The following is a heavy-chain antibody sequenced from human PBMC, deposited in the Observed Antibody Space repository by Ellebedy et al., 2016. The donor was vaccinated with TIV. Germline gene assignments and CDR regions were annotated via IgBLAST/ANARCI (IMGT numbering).Heavy chain of an antibody. V-gene: IGHV4-39*01. CDR2: IYYSGST. CDR1: SSYG. D-gene: IGHD1-26*01. Sequence: SSYGMHWVRQAPGKGLEWIGSIYYSGSTYYNPSLKSRVTISVDTSKNQFSLKLSSVTAADTAVYYCARRRSYKFDYWGQGILVTVSS. J-gene: IGHJ4*02. CDR3: ARRRSYKFDY.